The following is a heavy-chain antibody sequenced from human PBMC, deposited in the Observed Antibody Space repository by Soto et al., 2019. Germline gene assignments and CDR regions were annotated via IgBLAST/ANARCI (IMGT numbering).Heavy chain of an antibody. CDR3: ARHAVYCSSNSCKERGYYYGMDV. CDR2: IDPSDSYT. V-gene: IGHV5-10-1*01. Sequence: PGESLKISCKGSGYSFTSYWISWVRQMPGKGLEWMGRIDPSDSYTNYSPSFQGHVTISADKSISTAYLQWSSLKASDTAMYYCARHAVYCSSNSCKERGYYYGMDVWGQGTTVTV. J-gene: IGHJ6*02. CDR1: GYSFTSYW. D-gene: IGHD2-2*01.